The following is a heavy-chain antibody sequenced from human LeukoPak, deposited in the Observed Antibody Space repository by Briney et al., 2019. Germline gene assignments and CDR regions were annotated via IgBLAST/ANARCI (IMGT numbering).Heavy chain of an antibody. V-gene: IGHV1-2*02. D-gene: IGHD2-15*01. Sequence: ASVKVSCKASAYTFTDYYMHWVRQAPGQGLEWMGWINPNSGVTYYAQNFQGRVTMTRGTSINTAYMELSSLRSDDTAVYYCARDPRVVPDYWGQGTLVTVSS. CDR2: INPNSGVT. J-gene: IGHJ4*02. CDR1: AYTFTDYY. CDR3: ARDPRVVPDY.